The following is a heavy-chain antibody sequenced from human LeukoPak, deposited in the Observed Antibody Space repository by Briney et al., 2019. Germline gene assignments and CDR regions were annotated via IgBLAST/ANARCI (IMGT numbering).Heavy chain of an antibody. CDR2: IYYSVST. V-gene: IGHV4-59*01. CDR3: ARGLHAVDY. CDR1: GGSISSYY. D-gene: IGHD5-24*01. Sequence: SETLSLTCTVSGGSISSYYWSWIRQPPGKGLEWIGYIYYSVSTNYNPSLKSRVTISVDTSKDQFSLKLSSVTAADTAVYYCARGLHAVDYWGQGTLVTVSS. J-gene: IGHJ4*02.